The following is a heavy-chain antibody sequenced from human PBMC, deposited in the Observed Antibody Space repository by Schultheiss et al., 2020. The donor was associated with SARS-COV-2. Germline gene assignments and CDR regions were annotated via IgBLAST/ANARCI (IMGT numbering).Heavy chain of an antibody. CDR2: INSDGSST. V-gene: IGHV3-74*01. J-gene: IGHJ6*02. Sequence: GGSLRLSCAASGFTFSSYAMSWVRQAPGKGLEWVSRINSDGSSTSYADSVKGRFTISRDNAKNTLYLQMNSLRAEDTAVYYCAREGDYGMDVWGQGTTVTVSS. CDR3: AREGDYGMDV. CDR1: GFTFSSYA.